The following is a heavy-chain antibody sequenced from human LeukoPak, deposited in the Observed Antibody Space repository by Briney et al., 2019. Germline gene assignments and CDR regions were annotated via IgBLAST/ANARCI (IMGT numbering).Heavy chain of an antibody. J-gene: IGHJ3*02. CDR3: ARGTAQTVNTYAFDM. D-gene: IGHD4-17*01. V-gene: IGHV4-59*01. CDR2: VYYSGST. Sequence: ASETLSLTYTVSGGSISSYYWSWIRQPPGKGLDCIAYVYYSGSTNYNPSLQSRVIISVDTSKNQFFLNLISVPAADTAVYYCARGTAQTVNTYAFDMWGQGTMVTVSS. CDR1: GGSISSYY.